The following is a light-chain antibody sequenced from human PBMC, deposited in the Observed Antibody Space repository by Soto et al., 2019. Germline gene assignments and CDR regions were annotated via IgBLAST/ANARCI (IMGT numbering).Light chain of an antibody. CDR2: GAS. CDR3: QQYNNWPRT. J-gene: IGKJ1*01. Sequence: EIVMTQSPATLSVSPGERTTLSCRASQSVSSNLAWYQQKPGQAPRLLIYGASTRATGIPARFSGRGSGTEFTLTFSSLLSEDFAVYYCQQYNNWPRTFGQGTKV. CDR1: QSVSSN. V-gene: IGKV3-15*01.